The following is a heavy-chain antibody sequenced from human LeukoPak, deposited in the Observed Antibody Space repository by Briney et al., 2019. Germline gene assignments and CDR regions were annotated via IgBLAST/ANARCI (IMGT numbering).Heavy chain of an antibody. D-gene: IGHD3-10*01. Sequence: PSETLSLTCAVSGGSISSSNWWSWVRQPPGKGLEWIGEIYHSGSTNYSPSLTSRVTISLDTSRNQFSLRLNSVTAADTAVYYCAKSNGYGLVDIWGQGTMVTVSS. CDR2: IYHSGST. CDR1: GGSISSSNW. CDR3: AKSNGYGLVDI. J-gene: IGHJ3*02. V-gene: IGHV4-4*02.